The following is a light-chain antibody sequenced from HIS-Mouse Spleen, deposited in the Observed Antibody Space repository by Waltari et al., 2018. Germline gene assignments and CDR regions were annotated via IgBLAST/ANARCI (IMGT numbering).Light chain of an antibody. CDR2: EGS. Sequence: QSALTQPASVSGSPGQSITISCTGTSSDVGRYNLVSWYQQHPDKAPKLMIYEGSKRPSGVSKRFSGSKSGNTASLTISGLQAEDEADYYCCSYAGSSTWVFGGGTKLTVL. CDR1: SSDVGRYNL. J-gene: IGLJ3*02. V-gene: IGLV2-23*01. CDR3: CSYAGSSTWV.